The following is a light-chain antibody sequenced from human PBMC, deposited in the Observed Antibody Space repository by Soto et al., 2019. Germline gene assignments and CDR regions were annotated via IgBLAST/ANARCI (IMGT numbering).Light chain of an antibody. CDR2: GAS. V-gene: IGKV3-20*01. CDR1: QSVSSSY. Sequence: ESVLKQSPGTLSMSPGERATLSCRASQSVSSSYLAWYRQTPGQAPRLLIYGASNRATGIPDWFSGSGSGTDFTLTISIQEPEDIAVYYCQQYGSSPFTLGCGDKVDIK. J-gene: IGKJ3*01. CDR3: QQYGSSPFT.